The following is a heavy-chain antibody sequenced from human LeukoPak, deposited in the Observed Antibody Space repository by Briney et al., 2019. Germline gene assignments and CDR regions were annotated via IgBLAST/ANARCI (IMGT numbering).Heavy chain of an antibody. CDR1: GGSISSSSYY. CDR3: ARGNSYGHTFDH. V-gene: IGHV4-39*01. CDR2: IYYSGST. J-gene: IGHJ4*02. D-gene: IGHD5-18*01. Sequence: PSETLSLTCTVSGGSISSSSYYWGWIRQPPGKGLEWIGSIYYSGSTYYNPSLKSRVTISVDTSKNQFSLKLSSVTAADTAVYFCARGNSYGHTFDHWGQGPLVTVSS.